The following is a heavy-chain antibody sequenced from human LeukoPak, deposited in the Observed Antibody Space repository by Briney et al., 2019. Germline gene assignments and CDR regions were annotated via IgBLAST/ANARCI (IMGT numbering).Heavy chain of an antibody. D-gene: IGHD1-26*01. CDR3: AKDLSGSYGY. CDR1: GFTFSSYG. J-gene: IGHJ4*02. Sequence: GGSLRLSCAASGFTFSSYGMHWVRQAPGKGLEWVAVISYDGSNKYYADSVKGRFTISRDNSKNTLYLQMNSLRAEDTAVYYCAKDLSGSYGYWGQGTLVTVSS. V-gene: IGHV3-30*18. CDR2: ISYDGSNK.